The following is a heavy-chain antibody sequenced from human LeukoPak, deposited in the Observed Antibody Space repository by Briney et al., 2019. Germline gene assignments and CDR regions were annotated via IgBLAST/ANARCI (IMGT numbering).Heavy chain of an antibody. J-gene: IGHJ4*02. CDR2: ISAYNGNT. Sequence: ASVKVSCKASGYTFTSYGISWVRQAPGQGLEWMGWISAYNGNTNYAQKLQGRVTMTRDTSTSTAYMELSSLRSEDTAVYYCAILYSSGWYVDYWGQGTLVTVSS. D-gene: IGHD6-19*01. V-gene: IGHV1-18*01. CDR3: AILYSSGWYVDY. CDR1: GYTFTSYG.